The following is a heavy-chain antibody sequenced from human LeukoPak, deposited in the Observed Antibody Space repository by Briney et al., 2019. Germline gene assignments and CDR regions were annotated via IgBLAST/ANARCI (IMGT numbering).Heavy chain of an antibody. Sequence: GGSLTPSCAASGFTVSTFAWHWVRQPPGKGLEWVAFMGTDETDIHYADSVKGRFIISRDNSRNTLSLDMSSLRAEDTAVYYCAKEPPGGWSIDLCGRGTMASLSS. CDR3: AKEPPGGWSIDL. D-gene: IGHD3-16*01. J-gene: IGHJ2*01. CDR1: GFTVSTFA. CDR2: MGTDETDI. V-gene: IGHV3-30*02.